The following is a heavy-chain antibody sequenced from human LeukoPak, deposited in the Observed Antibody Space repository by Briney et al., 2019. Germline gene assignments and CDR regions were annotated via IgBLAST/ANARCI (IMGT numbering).Heavy chain of an antibody. CDR1: GFTFSSYG. CDR3: ARNGPYGDYQLGWFDP. CDR2: IWYDGSNK. J-gene: IGHJ5*02. Sequence: GGSLRLSCAASGFTFSSYGMHWVRQAPGKGLEWVAVIWYDGSNKYYADSVKGRFTISRDNSKNTLYLQMNSLRAEDTAVYYCARNGPYGDYQLGWFDPWGQGTLVTVSS. D-gene: IGHD4-17*01. V-gene: IGHV3-33*01.